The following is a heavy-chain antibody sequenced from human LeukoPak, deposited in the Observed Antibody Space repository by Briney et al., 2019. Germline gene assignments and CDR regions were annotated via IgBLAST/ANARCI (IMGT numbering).Heavy chain of an antibody. Sequence: GGPLQTSRQASGSIFINYWIGGGRQLPGRGGEGRGIINNGESDTKYSPSFQGQVTISDDKSIRTSYLQWSSLKASDTAMYYCARGDDSSGYPPFDYWGQGTLVTVSS. D-gene: IGHD3-22*01. CDR3: ARGDDSSGYPPFDY. CDR2: INNGESDT. CDR1: GSIFINYW. V-gene: IGHV5-51*01. J-gene: IGHJ4*02.